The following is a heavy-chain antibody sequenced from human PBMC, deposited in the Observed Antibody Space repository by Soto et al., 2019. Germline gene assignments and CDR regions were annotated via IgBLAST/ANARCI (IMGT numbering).Heavy chain of an antibody. D-gene: IGHD2-15*01. Sequence: ASVKVSCKASGGTFSSYAISWVRQAPGQGLEWMGGIIPIFGTANYAQKFQGRVTITADESTCTAYMELSSLRSEDTAVYYCARDRVADAFDIWGQGTMVTVSS. V-gene: IGHV1-69*13. CDR3: ARDRVADAFDI. CDR2: IIPIFGTA. CDR1: GGTFSSYA. J-gene: IGHJ3*02.